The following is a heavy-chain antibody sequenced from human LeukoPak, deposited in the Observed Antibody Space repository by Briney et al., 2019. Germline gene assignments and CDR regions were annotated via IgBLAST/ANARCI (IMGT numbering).Heavy chain of an antibody. V-gene: IGHV4-34*01. J-gene: IGHJ3*02. CDR1: GGSFSGYY. CDR2: INHSGST. CDR3: ARAPGYSSSLASVGAFDI. Sequence: SETLSLTCAVYGGSFSGYYWSWIRQPPGKGLEWIGEINHSGSTNYNPSLKSRVTISVDRSKNQFSLKLSSVTAADTAVYYCARAPGYSSSLASVGAFDIWGQGTMVTVSS. D-gene: IGHD6-13*01.